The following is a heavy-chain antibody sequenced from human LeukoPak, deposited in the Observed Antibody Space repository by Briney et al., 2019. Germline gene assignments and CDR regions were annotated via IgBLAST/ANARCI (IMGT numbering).Heavy chain of an antibody. J-gene: IGHJ4*02. CDR3: ARGRAREMATIYFDY. V-gene: IGHV4-61*02. Sequence: SETLSLTCTVSGGSISSGSYYWSWIRQPAGKGLEWIGRIYTSGSTNYNPSLKSRVTISVDTSKNQFSLKLSSVTAADTAVYYCARGRAREMATIYFDYWGQGTLVTVSS. CDR2: IYTSGST. CDR1: GGSISSGSYY. D-gene: IGHD5-24*01.